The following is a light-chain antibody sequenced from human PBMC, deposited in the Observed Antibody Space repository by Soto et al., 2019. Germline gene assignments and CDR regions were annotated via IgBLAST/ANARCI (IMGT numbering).Light chain of an antibody. J-gene: IGKJ4*01. Sequence: ERVRTQSPATLSVSPGERATLSCRASQSVSSDLAWYHQKPGQAPRLLIYGASTRATGIPARFSGSQSGTEFTLTISSLLSEDFAVYSCQQYNNWPLTFGGGTKVDIK. CDR2: GAS. CDR1: QSVSSD. CDR3: QQYNNWPLT. V-gene: IGKV3-15*01.